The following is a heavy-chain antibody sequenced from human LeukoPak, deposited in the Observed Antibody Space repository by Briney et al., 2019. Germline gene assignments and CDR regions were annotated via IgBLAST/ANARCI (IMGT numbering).Heavy chain of an antibody. CDR3: AGDYGGFEGVMDV. Sequence: PSETLSLTCTVSGVSMSACYWMWIRQPPGKGLEWIGYIHYSGSTNYNPSLRSRVTISVDTSKNKFSLKLSAVTAADTAVYYCAGDYGGFEGVMDVWGQGITVTVSS. CDR1: GVSMSACY. J-gene: IGHJ6*02. D-gene: IGHD4-23*01. V-gene: IGHV4-59*08. CDR2: IHYSGST.